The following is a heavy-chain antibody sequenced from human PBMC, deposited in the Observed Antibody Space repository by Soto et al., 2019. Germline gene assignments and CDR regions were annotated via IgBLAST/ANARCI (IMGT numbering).Heavy chain of an antibody. D-gene: IGHD2-21*01. CDR2: TNAGNGHT. Sequence: ASLNVFCNDSGYTSTNYAIPWVRQAPGQRLEWMICTNAGNGHTIYSQKFQGRVTITRDTATNTADMELSSLGSEDTTVYYRARSPRIGGNFYYTLEFGGRGTTVTVSS. CDR3: ARSPRIGGNFYYTLEF. CDR1: GYTSTNYA. J-gene: IGHJ6*02. V-gene: IGHV1-3*01.